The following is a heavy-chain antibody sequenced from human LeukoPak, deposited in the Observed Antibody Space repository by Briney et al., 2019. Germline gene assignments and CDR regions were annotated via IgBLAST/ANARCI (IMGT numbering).Heavy chain of an antibody. CDR2: INPSGGST. J-gene: IGHJ4*02. D-gene: IGHD2-2*02. CDR3: ARQRWDNIVVVPAAIMDY. Sequence: ASVKVSCKASGYTFTSYYMHWVRQAPGQGLEWMGIINPSGGSTSYAQKFQGRVTITTDESTSTAYMELSSLRSEDTAVYYCARQRWDNIVVVPAAIMDYWGQGTLVTVSS. V-gene: IGHV1-46*01. CDR1: GYTFTSYY.